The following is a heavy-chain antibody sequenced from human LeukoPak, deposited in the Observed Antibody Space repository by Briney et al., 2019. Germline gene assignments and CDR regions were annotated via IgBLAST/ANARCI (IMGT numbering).Heavy chain of an antibody. CDR3: AKSMGGYYDSSGLSSFDY. CDR2: ISGSGGST. V-gene: IGHV3-23*01. Sequence: GGSLRPSCAASGFTFSSYAMSWVRQAPGKGLEWVSAISGSGGSTYYADSVKGRFTISRDNSKNTLYLQMNSLRAEDTAVYYCAKSMGGYYDSSGLSSFDYWGQGTLVTVSS. J-gene: IGHJ4*02. D-gene: IGHD3-22*01. CDR1: GFTFSSYA.